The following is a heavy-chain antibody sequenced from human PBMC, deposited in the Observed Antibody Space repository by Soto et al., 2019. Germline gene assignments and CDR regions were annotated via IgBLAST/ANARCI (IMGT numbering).Heavy chain of an antibody. V-gene: IGHV1-69*13. J-gene: IGHJ4*02. D-gene: IGHD6-13*01. CDR2: IIPYYNTL. CDR3: ASGASRWYPYFFDS. CDR1: EGTFNSYA. Sequence: ASVKVSCKASEGTFNSYAIAWVRQAPGQGLEWMGGIIPYYNTLNYAQKFQDRVTITADDSTNTVYMELSSLRSDDTAVYFCASGASRWYPYFFDSWAQGTLVTVLL.